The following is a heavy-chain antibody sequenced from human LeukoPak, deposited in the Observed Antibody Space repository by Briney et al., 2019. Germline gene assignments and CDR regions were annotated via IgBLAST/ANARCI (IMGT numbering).Heavy chain of an antibody. V-gene: IGHV3-66*01. CDR3: ASSGSTHAFDT. CDR2: IYSGGNS. D-gene: IGHD5-12*01. J-gene: IGHJ3*02. CDR1: GFTVSSNY. Sequence: GGSLRLSCAASGFTVSSNYMTWVRQTPGKGLEWVSLIYSGGNSYYAASMKGRFTISRDNSKNTLYLQMNSLRAEDTAVYYCASSGSTHAFDTWGQGTLVTVSS.